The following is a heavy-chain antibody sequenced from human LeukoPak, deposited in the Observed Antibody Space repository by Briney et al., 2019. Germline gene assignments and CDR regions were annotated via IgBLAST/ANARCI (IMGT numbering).Heavy chain of an antibody. J-gene: IGHJ4*02. CDR3: ANHFACGSTSCPPFDY. D-gene: IGHD2-2*01. Sequence: GGSLRLSCAASGFTFSNYAMSWVRQAPGKGLEWVSVITESDENTYYADSVKGRFTISRDNSKNTLYLQMNSLRAEDTAVYYCANHFACGSTSCPPFDYWGQGTLVAVSA. CDR2: ITESDENT. CDR1: GFTFSNYA. V-gene: IGHV3-23*01.